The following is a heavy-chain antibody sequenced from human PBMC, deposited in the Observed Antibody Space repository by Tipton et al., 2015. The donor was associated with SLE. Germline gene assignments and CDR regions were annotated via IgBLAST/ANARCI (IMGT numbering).Heavy chain of an antibody. D-gene: IGHD2-15*01. Sequence: TLSLTCTVSGGSISSSSYYWGWIRQPPGKGLEWIGSIYYSGSTNYNPSLKSRVTMSVDTSKNQFSLKLSSVTAADTAVYYCARVGCSGGSCYVDYWGQGTLVTVSS. V-gene: IGHV4-39*07. CDR2: IYYSGST. CDR3: ARVGCSGGSCYVDY. CDR1: GGSISSSSYY. J-gene: IGHJ4*02.